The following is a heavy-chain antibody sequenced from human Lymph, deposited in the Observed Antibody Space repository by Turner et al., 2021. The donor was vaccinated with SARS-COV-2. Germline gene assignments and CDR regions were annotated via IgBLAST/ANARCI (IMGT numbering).Heavy chain of an antibody. CDR1: GFPFSTYS. CDR3: ARDIPTTADYFDC. D-gene: IGHD4-17*01. V-gene: IGHV3-21*01. CDR2: ISSTSSYI. Sequence: EVQLVESGGGLVKPGGSLSLSCAASGFPFSTYSMNWVRQAPGKGLEWISSISSTSSYIYYADSVKGRFTISRDDAKNSLFLQMNSLRAEDTAVYYCARDIPTTADYFDCWGQGTLVTVSS. J-gene: IGHJ4*02.